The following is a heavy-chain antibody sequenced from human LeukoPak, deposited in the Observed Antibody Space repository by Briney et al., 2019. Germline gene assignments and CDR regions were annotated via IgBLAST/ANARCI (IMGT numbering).Heavy chain of an antibody. Sequence: SETLSLTCTVSGDSIDSYYWSWIRQPPGKGLEWIGYIYYRGTTSYNPFLKSRVTISVDTSKNQFSLKLNSVTAADTAVYYCARDLGGHCSGGSCYQNWFDPWGQGTLVTVSS. CDR3: ARDLGGHCSGGSCYQNWFDP. J-gene: IGHJ5*02. CDR2: IYYRGTT. D-gene: IGHD2-15*01. CDR1: GDSIDSYY. V-gene: IGHV4-59*12.